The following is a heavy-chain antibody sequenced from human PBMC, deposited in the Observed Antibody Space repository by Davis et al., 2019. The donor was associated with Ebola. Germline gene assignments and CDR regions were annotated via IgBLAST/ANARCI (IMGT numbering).Heavy chain of an antibody. D-gene: IGHD1-26*01. CDR2: INWNGGST. J-gene: IGHJ4*02. V-gene: IGHV3-20*04. CDR1: GFTFDYYG. CDR3: QDRELAY. Sequence: GESLKISCAASGFTFDYYGVSWVRQAPGKGLEWVSGINWNGGSTGYVDSVKGRFTISRDNAKNSLYLQMNSLRDEDTAVYYCQDRELAYWGQGTLVTVSS.